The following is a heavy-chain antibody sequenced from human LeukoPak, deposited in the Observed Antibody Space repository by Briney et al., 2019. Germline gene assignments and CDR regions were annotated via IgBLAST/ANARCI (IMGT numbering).Heavy chain of an antibody. CDR2: IYYSGST. CDR3: ARAVYTAMADY. D-gene: IGHD5-18*01. V-gene: IGHV4-59*01. Sequence: SESLSLTCTVSGGSISSYYWSWIRQPPGKGLEWIGYIYYSGSTNYNPSLKSRVTISVDTSKNQFSLKLSSVTAADTAVYYCARAVYTAMADYWGQGTLVTVSS. CDR1: GGSISSYY. J-gene: IGHJ4*02.